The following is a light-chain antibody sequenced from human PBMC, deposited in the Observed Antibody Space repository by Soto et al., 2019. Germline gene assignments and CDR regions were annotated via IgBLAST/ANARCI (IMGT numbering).Light chain of an antibody. Sequence: EIVLTQSPGTLSLSPGERATLSCTASQSVSNNYLAWYQQKPGQAPRVLINGASSRATGIPDRFSGSGSGTDFTLTISRLEPEDFAAYYCQQYGSSPDTFGGGTKVEIK. J-gene: IGKJ4*01. V-gene: IGKV3-20*01. CDR1: QSVSNNY. CDR3: QQYGSSPDT. CDR2: GAS.